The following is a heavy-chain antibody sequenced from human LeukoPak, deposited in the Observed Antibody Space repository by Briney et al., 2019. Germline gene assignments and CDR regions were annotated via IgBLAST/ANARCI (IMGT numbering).Heavy chain of an antibody. D-gene: IGHD6-13*01. J-gene: IGHJ4*02. CDR3: ASGTRGVAAAGTFSSDY. CDR2: IIPIFGTA. Sequence: GASVKVSCKASGGTFISYAISWVRQAPGQGLEWMGGIIPIFGTANYAQKFQGRVTITTDESTSTAYMELSSLRSEDTAVYYCASGTRGVAAAGTFSSDYWGQGTLVTVSS. CDR1: GGTFISYA. V-gene: IGHV1-69*05.